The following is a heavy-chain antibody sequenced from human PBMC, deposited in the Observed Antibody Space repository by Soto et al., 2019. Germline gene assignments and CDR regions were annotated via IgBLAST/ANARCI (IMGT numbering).Heavy chain of an antibody. Sequence: QLQLQESGSGLVKPSQTLSLTCAVSGGSISSGGYSWSWIRQPPGKGLEWIGYIYHSGSTYYNPSLRRRATKPVDRSKNQCSLKLSSVTAADTAVYYCARVPGPWGQGTLVTVSS. J-gene: IGHJ5*02. CDR1: GGSISSGGYS. V-gene: IGHV4-30-2*01. CDR2: IYHSGST. CDR3: ARVPGP. D-gene: IGHD7-27*01.